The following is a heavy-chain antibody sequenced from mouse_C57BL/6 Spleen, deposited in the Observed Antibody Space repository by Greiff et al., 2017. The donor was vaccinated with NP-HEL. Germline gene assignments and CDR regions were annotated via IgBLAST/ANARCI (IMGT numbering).Heavy chain of an antibody. J-gene: IGHJ3*01. V-gene: IGHV5-4*03. CDR2: ISDGGSYT. CDR3: ARGGGFAY. Sequence: EVKLMESGGGLVKPGGSLKLSCAASGFTFSSYAMSWVRQTPEKRLEWVATISDGGSYTYYPDNVKGRFTISRDNAKNNLYLQMSHLKSEDTGMYYCARGGGFAYWGQGTLVTVSA. CDR1: GFTFSSYA.